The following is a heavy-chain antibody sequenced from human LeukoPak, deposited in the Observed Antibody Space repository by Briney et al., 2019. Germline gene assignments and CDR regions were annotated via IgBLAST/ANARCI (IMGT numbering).Heavy chain of an antibody. V-gene: IGHV4-34*01. CDR2: ISHSGST. Sequence: SETLSLTCAVYGGSFSAYCYYWSWIRQPPGRGLEWIGEISHSGSTNDNPSLKSRVTISIDTSKNQFSLRLSSVTAADTAVYYCARGVDDSATFFYSYYMDVWGKGTTVTVSS. J-gene: IGHJ6*03. D-gene: IGHD2/OR15-2a*01. CDR3: ARGVDDSATFFYSYYMDV. CDR1: GGSFSAYCYY.